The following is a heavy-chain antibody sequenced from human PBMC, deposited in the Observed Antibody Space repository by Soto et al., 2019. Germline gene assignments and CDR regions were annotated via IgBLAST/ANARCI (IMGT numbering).Heavy chain of an antibody. J-gene: IGHJ4*02. V-gene: IGHV1-18*01. D-gene: IGHD1-1*01. Sequence: QVHLVQSGAEVKKPGASVKVSCKGSGYTFTTYGITWVRQAPGQGLEWMGWISAQNGNTNYAQKLQGRVTVTRDTSTSAAYMALRGLRSDDTAVYYCARGRYGDYWGQGALVTVSS. CDR2: ISAQNGNT. CDR3: ARGRYGDY. CDR1: GYTFTTYG.